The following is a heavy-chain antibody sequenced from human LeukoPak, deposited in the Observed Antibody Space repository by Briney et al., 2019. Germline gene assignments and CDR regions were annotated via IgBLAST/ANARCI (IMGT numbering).Heavy chain of an antibody. CDR2: IYYSGST. V-gene: IGHV4-59*01. Sequence: SETLSLTCTVSGGSISSYYWSWIRQPPGKGLEWIGYIYYSGSTNYNPSLKSRVTISVDTSKNQFSLKLSSVTAADTAVYYCARAYYYDSSGYGEGRLGSFDYWGQGTLVTVSS. CDR3: ARAYYYDSSGYGEGRLGSFDY. D-gene: IGHD3-22*01. J-gene: IGHJ4*02. CDR1: GGSISSYY.